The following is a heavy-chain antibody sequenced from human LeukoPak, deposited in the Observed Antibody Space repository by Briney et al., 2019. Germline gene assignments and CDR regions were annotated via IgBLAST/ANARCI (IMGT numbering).Heavy chain of an antibody. D-gene: IGHD3-22*01. CDR3: ARDLEVPYYYDSSGYLDY. V-gene: IGHV3-21*01. Sequence: GGSLRLSCAASGFTFSSYSMNWVRQAPGKGLEWVSSISSSSSYISYADSVKGRFTISRDNAKNSLYLQMNSLRAEDTAVYYCARDLEVPYYYDSSGYLDYWGQGTLVTVSS. CDR2: ISSSSSYI. CDR1: GFTFSSYS. J-gene: IGHJ4*02.